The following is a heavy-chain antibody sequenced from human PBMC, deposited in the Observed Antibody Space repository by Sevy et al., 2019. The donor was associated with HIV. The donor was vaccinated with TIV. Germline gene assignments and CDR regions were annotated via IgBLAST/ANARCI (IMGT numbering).Heavy chain of an antibody. Sequence: SETLSLTCSVSGGSISSYYWTWIRQPPGKGLEWIANIYYSGSTNYNPSLKSRVTISADTSKNQFSLKLSSVTSADTAVYYCARDVRFMEENSWFDPWDQGTLVTVSS. CDR1: GGSISSYY. D-gene: IGHD3-3*01. CDR2: IYYSGST. J-gene: IGHJ5*02. CDR3: ARDVRFMEENSWFDP. V-gene: IGHV4-59*13.